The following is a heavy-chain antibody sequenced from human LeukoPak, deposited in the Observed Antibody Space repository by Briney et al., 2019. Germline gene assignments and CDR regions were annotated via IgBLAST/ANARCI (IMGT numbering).Heavy chain of an antibody. Sequence: SETLSLTCAVYGGTFSGYYWSWIRQPPGKGLEWIGEINHSGSTNYNPSLKSRVTISVDTSKNQFFLKLSSVTAADTAVYYCARVSYGLYYYYGMDVWGQGTMVTVSS. CDR2: INHSGST. CDR1: GGTFSGYY. V-gene: IGHV4-34*01. J-gene: IGHJ6*02. D-gene: IGHD5-18*01. CDR3: ARVSYGLYYYYGMDV.